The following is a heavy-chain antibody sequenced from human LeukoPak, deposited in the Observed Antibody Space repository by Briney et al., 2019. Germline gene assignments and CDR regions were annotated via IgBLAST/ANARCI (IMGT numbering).Heavy chain of an antibody. V-gene: IGHV3-20*04. Sequence: GGSLRLSCAASGFTFDDYGMSWVRQAPGKGLEWVSGINWNGGSTGYADSVKGRFTISRDNAKNSLYLQMNSLRAEVTALYYCARETLKAAATDFDYWGQGTLVTVSS. J-gene: IGHJ4*02. CDR2: INWNGGST. CDR1: GFTFDDYG. D-gene: IGHD6-13*01. CDR3: ARETLKAAATDFDY.